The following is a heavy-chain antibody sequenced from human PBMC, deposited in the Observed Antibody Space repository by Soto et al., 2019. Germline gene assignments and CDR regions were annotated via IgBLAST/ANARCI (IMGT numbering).Heavy chain of an antibody. CDR2: IDPSDSYT. CDR3: ARTSMQSRGYSYGHGGMDV. Sequence: GEALKISGKGSGCSVTSYWSSWVRQMPGKGLEWMGRIDPSDSYTNYSPSFQGHVTISADKSISTAYLQWSSLKASDTAMYYCARTSMQSRGYSYGHGGMDVWGQGTTVTVSS. V-gene: IGHV5-10-1*01. D-gene: IGHD5-18*01. J-gene: IGHJ6*02. CDR1: GCSVTSYW.